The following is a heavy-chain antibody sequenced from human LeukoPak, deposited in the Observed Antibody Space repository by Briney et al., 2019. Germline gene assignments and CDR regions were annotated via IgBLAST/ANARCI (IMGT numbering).Heavy chain of an antibody. CDR2: IYTSGST. V-gene: IGHV4-4*09. CDR3: ARGRGSSAYYYYYYYMDV. J-gene: IGHJ6*03. CDR1: GGSIGSYY. Sequence: PSETLPLTCTVSGGSIGSYYWSWIRQPPGKGLEWIGYIYTSGSTNYNPSLKSRVTISVDTSKNQFSLKLSSVTAADTAVYYCARGRGSSAYYYYYYYMDVWGKGTTVTVSS. D-gene: IGHD6-6*01.